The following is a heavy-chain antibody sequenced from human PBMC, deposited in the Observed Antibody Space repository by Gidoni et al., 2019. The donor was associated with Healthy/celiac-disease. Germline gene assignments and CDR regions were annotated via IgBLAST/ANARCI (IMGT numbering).Heavy chain of an antibody. V-gene: IGHV3-30-3*01. J-gene: IGHJ4*02. CDR1: GFTFRSYA. D-gene: IGHD2-15*01. CDR3: ASPAIVVVVAASDY. CDR2: ISYDGSNK. Sequence: QVKLVESGGGVFQPGRSLRLSCAASGFTFRSYAMPWVRQAPGKGLEWVAVISYDGSNKYYADSVKGRFTISRDNSKNTLYLQMNSLRAEDTAVYYCASPAIVVVVAASDYWGQGTLVTVSS.